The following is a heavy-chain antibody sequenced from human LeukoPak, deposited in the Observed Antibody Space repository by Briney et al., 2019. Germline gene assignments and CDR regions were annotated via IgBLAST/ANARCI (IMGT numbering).Heavy chain of an antibody. CDR1: GFTFSDYY. V-gene: IGHV3-11*04. J-gene: IGHJ4*02. Sequence: GGSLRLSCAASGFTFSDYYMSWIRQAPGKGLECVSYISSSGSTIYYADSVKGRFTISRDNAKNSLYLQMNSLRAEDTAVYYCARAIPASNDYYDSSGYPSLPDYWGQGTLVTVSS. CDR3: ARAIPASNDYYDSSGYPSLPDY. D-gene: IGHD3-22*01. CDR2: ISSSGSTI.